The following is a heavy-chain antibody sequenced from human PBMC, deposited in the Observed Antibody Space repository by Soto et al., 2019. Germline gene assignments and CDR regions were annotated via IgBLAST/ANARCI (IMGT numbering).Heavy chain of an antibody. CDR3: ARGYCSSTSCYRYYYGMDV. D-gene: IGHD2-2*01. CDR1: GGTFSSYA. Sequence: SVKVSCKASGGTFSSYAISWVRQAPGQGLEWMGGIIPIFGTANYAQKFQGRVTITTDESTSTAYMELSSLRSEDTAVYYCARGYCSSTSCYRYYYGMDVWGQGTTVTVSS. CDR2: IIPIFGTA. V-gene: IGHV1-69*05. J-gene: IGHJ6*02.